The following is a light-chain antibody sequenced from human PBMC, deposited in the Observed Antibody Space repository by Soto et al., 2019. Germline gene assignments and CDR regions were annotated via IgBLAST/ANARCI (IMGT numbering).Light chain of an antibody. CDR2: KAS. V-gene: IGKV1-5*03. J-gene: IGKJ3*01. Sequence: DIQMTQSPSTLSASVGDRVIITCRTSQSVSTWLAWYQQKPGKAPKLLIYKASSLESGVPSRFSGSGSGTEFTLTISSLQPDDFATYYCQQYNSYSHFGPGTKVDIK. CDR1: QSVSTW. CDR3: QQYNSYSH.